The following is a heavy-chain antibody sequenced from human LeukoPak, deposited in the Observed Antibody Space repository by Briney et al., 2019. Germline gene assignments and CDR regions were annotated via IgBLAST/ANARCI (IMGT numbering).Heavy chain of an antibody. CDR3: AKVKIAATDYYYYYGMDV. CDR1: GFTFSSYG. D-gene: IGHD6-6*01. V-gene: IGHV3-30*18. CDR2: ISYDGSNK. Sequence: GGSLRLSCAASGFTFSSYGMHWVRQAPGKGLEWVAVISYDGSNKYYADSVKGRFTISRDNSKNTLYLQMNSLRAEDTAVYYCAKVKIAATDYYYYYGMDVWGQGTTITVSS. J-gene: IGHJ6*02.